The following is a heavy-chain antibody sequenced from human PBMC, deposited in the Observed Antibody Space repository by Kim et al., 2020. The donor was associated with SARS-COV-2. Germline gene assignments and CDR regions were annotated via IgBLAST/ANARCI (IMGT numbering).Heavy chain of an antibody. D-gene: IGHD2-2*01. V-gene: IGHV1-18*01. CDR2: ISAYNGNT. Sequence: ASVKVSCKASGYTFTSYGISWVRQAPGQGLEWMGWISAYNGNTNYAQKLQGRVTMTTDTSTSTAYMELRSLRSDDTAVYYCARDIVVVPAARENLYYYYGMDVWGQGTTVTDSS. J-gene: IGHJ6*02. CDR1: GYTFTSYG. CDR3: ARDIVVVPAARENLYYYYGMDV.